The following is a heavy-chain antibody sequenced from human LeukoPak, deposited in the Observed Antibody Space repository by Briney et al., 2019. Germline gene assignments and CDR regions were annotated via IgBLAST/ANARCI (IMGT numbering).Heavy chain of an antibody. V-gene: IGHV3-9*01. Sequence: GRSLRLSCAASGFTFDDYAMHWVRQAPGKGLEWVSGISWNSGSIGYADSVKGRFTISRDNAKNSLYLQMNSLRAEDTALYYCAKDITGSDYYYYGMDVWGQGTTVTVSS. D-gene: IGHD1-20*01. CDR1: GFTFDDYA. CDR2: ISWNSGSI. J-gene: IGHJ6*02. CDR3: AKDITGSDYYYYGMDV.